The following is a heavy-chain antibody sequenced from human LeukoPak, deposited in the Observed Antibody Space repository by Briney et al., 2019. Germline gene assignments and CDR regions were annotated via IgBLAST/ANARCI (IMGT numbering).Heavy chain of an antibody. CDR2: VSYGAGST. Sequence: GGSVRLSCAASGFTFSNYAMTWARQAPGEGLEWVSGVSYGAGSTYYADSVKRRFTISRDNSQNTLFLQMNSLRAEDTAVYYCVKGSCISSSCSMHGWGHGILVSVSS. CDR1: GFTFSNYA. CDR3: VKGSCISSSCSMHG. D-gene: IGHD2-2*01. J-gene: IGHJ4*01. V-gene: IGHV3-23*01.